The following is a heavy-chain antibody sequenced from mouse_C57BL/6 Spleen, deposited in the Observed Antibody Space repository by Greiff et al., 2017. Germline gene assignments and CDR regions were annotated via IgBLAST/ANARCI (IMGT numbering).Heavy chain of an antibody. CDR3: ARWDYGSYWYFDV. Sequence: QVQLQQSGAELVKPGASVTMSCKASGYTFTSYWITWVKQRPGQGLEWIGDIYPGSGSTNYNEKFKSKATLTVDTSSSTAYMQLSSLTSEDSAVYYCARWDYGSYWYFDVWGTGTTVTVSS. CDR2: IYPGSGST. CDR1: GYTFTSYW. V-gene: IGHV1-55*01. D-gene: IGHD1-1*01. J-gene: IGHJ1*03.